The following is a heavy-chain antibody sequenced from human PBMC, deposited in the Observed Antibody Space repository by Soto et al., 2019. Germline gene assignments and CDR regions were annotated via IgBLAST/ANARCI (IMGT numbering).Heavy chain of an antibody. CDR1: GYSFTSYW. CDR3: ARHQNYYYGMDV. J-gene: IGHJ6*02. Sequence: LGESLKISCKGSGYSFTSYWISWVRQMPGKGLEWMGRIDPSDSYTNYSPSFQGHVTISADKSISTAYLQWSSLKASDTAMYYCARHQNYYYGMDVWGQGTTVTVSS. CDR2: IDPSDSYT. V-gene: IGHV5-10-1*01.